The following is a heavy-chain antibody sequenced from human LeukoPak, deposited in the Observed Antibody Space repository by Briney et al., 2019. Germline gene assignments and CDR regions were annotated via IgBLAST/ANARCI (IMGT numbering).Heavy chain of an antibody. Sequence: GGSLRLSCAASGFTFSSYWMSWVRQAPGKGLEWVANIKQGGSEKYYVDSVKGRFTISRDNAKNSLYLQMNSLRAEDTAVYYCAGPYDFWSGYPGGGYWGQGTLVTVSS. CDR1: GFTFSSYW. V-gene: IGHV3-7*01. CDR3: AGPYDFWSGYPGGGY. CDR2: IKQGGSEK. D-gene: IGHD3-3*01. J-gene: IGHJ4*02.